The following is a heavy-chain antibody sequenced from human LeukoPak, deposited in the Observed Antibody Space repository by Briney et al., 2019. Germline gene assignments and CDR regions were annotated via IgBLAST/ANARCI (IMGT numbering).Heavy chain of an antibody. CDR1: GGSISSYY. Sequence: PSETLSLTCTVSGGSISSYYWSWIRQPAGKGLEWIGRIYTSGSTNYNPSLKSRVTMSVDTSKNQFSLKLSSVTAADTAVYYCARDLGYCSSTSCYTFDYWGQGTLVTVSS. CDR2: IYTSGST. V-gene: IGHV4-4*07. CDR3: ARDLGYCSSTSCYTFDY. J-gene: IGHJ4*02. D-gene: IGHD2-2*02.